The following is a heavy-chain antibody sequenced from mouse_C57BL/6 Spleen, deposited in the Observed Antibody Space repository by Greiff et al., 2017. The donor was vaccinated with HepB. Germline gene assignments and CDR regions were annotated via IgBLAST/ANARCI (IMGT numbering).Heavy chain of an antibody. Sequence: QVQLKESGAELVRPGASVKLSCKASGYTFTDYYINWVKQRPGQGLEWIARIYPGSGNTYYNEKFKGKATLTAEKSSSTAYMQLSSLTSEDSAVYFCASSWLYYAMDYWGQGTSVTVSS. V-gene: IGHV1-76*01. CDR2: IYPGSGNT. J-gene: IGHJ4*01. CDR3: ASSWLYYAMDY. D-gene: IGHD1-1*01. CDR1: GYTFTDYY.